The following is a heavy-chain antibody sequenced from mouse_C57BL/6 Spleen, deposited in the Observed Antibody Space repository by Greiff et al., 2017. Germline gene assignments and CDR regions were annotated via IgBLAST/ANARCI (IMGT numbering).Heavy chain of an antibody. Sequence: EVHLVESGGGLVKPGGSLKLSCAASGFTFSSYSMSWVRQTPEKRLEWVATISDGGSYTYYPDNVKGRFTISRDNAKNNLYLQMSHLKSEDTAMYYCARDGDGGFADWGQGTLVTVAA. CDR3: ARDGDGGFAD. J-gene: IGHJ3*01. CDR1: GFTFSSYS. CDR2: ISDGGSYT. V-gene: IGHV5-4*01. D-gene: IGHD3-3*01.